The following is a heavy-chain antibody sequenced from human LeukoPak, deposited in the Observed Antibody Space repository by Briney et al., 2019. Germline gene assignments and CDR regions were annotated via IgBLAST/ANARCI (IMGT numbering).Heavy chain of an antibody. Sequence: GGSLRLSCAASGLTFNNYAMTWVRQAPGKGLEWVSFISGSGGSTFYADSVKGRFIISRDNSKNTLFLQMNSLRAEDAAVYYCAKGGAGRAPFDYWGQGTLVTVSS. CDR2: ISGSGGST. V-gene: IGHV3-23*01. D-gene: IGHD1-14*01. CDR3: AKGGAGRAPFDY. CDR1: GLTFNNYA. J-gene: IGHJ4*02.